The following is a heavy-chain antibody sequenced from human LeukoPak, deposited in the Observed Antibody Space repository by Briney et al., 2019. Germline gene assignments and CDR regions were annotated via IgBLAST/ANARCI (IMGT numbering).Heavy chain of an antibody. D-gene: IGHD6-13*01. CDR3: ARVVGGRLGGSWYDAFDI. CDR2: INHSGST. V-gene: IGHV4-34*01. Sequence: SETLSLTCAVYGGSLSGYYWSWLRRPPGKGLEWIGEINHSGSTNYNPSLKSRVTISVDTSKNQFSLKLSSVTAADTAVYYCARVVGGRLGGSWYDAFDIWGQGTMVTVSS. J-gene: IGHJ3*02. CDR1: GGSLSGYY.